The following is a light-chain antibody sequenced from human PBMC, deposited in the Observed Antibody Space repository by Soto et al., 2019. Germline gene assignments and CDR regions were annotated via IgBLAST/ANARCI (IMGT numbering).Light chain of an antibody. J-gene: IGKJ1*01. CDR1: QSISDT. Sequence: ETVMTQSPATLSVSPGGRATLSCRASQSISDTLAWYQQKPGQAPRLLIHGASTRATGFPARFSGSGSGTDFTLTISSLQSEDFSVYYCQKYNNWPWTFGQGTKVESK. CDR2: GAS. CDR3: QKYNNWPWT. V-gene: IGKV3-15*01.